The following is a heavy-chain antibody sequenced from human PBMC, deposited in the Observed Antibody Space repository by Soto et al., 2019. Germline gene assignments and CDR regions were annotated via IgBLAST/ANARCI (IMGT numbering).Heavy chain of an antibody. Sequence: PSETLSLTCTVSGGSISSYYWSWIRQPAGKGLEWIGRIYTSGSTNYNPSLKSRVTMSVDTSKNQFSLKLSSVTAADTAVYYCARSYSSSWYQDNWFDPWGQGTLVTVSS. CDR2: IYTSGST. D-gene: IGHD6-13*01. CDR1: GGSISSYY. J-gene: IGHJ5*02. V-gene: IGHV4-4*07. CDR3: ARSYSSSWYQDNWFDP.